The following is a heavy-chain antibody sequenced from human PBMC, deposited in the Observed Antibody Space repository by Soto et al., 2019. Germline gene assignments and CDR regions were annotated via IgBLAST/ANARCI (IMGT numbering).Heavy chain of an antibody. CDR3: ARGAALNTYYNYYGMDV. V-gene: IGHV4-30-4*01. D-gene: IGHD6-25*01. CDR2: IYYSGSA. CDR1: GGSISSDDYY. Sequence: SETLSLTCTGSGGSISSDDYYWSWIRQPPGKGLEWIGYIYYSGSAYYTPSLQSRVSISIDTSKNQFSLKLTSVTATDTAVYFCARGAALNTYYNYYGMDVWGQGTTVTVSS. J-gene: IGHJ6*02.